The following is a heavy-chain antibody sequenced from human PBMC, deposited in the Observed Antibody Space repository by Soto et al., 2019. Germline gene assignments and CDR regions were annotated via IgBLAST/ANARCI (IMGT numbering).Heavy chain of an antibody. CDR3: AKDNNPIAAAGTGYFDY. CDR1: GFTFDDYT. CDR2: ISWDGGST. V-gene: IGHV3-43*01. Sequence: GGSLRLSCAASGFTFDDYTMHWVRQAPGKGLEWVSLISWDGGSTYYADSVKGRFTISRDNSKNSLYLQMNSLRTEDTALYYCAKDNNPIAAAGTGYFDYWGQGTLVTVSS. D-gene: IGHD6-13*01. J-gene: IGHJ4*02.